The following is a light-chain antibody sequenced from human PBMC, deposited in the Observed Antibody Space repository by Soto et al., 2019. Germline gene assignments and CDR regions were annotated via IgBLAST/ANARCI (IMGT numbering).Light chain of an antibody. J-gene: IGLJ1*01. V-gene: IGLV2-14*01. CDR1: SSDVGGYNY. CDR2: DVS. CDR3: SSYPRSSLDV. Sequence: QSALTQPASVSGSPGQSITISCTGTSSDVGGYNYVSWYQQHPGKAPKLMIYDVSNRPSGVSNRFSGSKSGNTASLTISGLQAEDEADYYCSSYPRSSLDVFGTGTKLTVL.